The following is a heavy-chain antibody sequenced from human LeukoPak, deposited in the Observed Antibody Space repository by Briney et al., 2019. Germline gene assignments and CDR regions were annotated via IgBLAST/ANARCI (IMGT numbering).Heavy chain of an antibody. CDR2: IHTSGST. J-gene: IGHJ5*02. D-gene: IGHD2-2*01. CDR1: GGSISSYY. V-gene: IGHV4-4*07. Sequence: SETLSLTCTVSGGSISSYYWSWIRQPAGKGLEWIGRIHTSGSTNYNPSLKSRVTMSVDTSKDQFSLKLNSVTAADTAVYYCAIHIVVVPAAKKKNWFDPWGQGTLVTVSS. CDR3: AIHIVVVPAAKKKNWFDP.